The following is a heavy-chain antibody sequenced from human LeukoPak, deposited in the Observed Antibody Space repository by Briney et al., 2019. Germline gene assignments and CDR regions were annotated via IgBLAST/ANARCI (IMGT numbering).Heavy chain of an antibody. J-gene: IGHJ4*02. CDR1: GFTFSSYS. CDR2: ISSSSGTI. V-gene: IGHV3-48*02. Sequence: QTGGSLRLSCAASGFTFSSYSMNWVRQAPGKGLEWVSYISSSSGTIYYADSVKGRFTISRDNAENSLYLQMNSLRDEDTAVYYCARDLNLYDSSGYYPRWGQGTLVTVSS. D-gene: IGHD3-22*01. CDR3: ARDLNLYDSSGYYPR.